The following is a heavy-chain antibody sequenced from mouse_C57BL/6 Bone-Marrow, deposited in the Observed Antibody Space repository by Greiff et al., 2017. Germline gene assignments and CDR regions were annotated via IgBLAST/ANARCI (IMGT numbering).Heavy chain of an antibody. CDR3: ARGGSSGPFAY. V-gene: IGHV1-54*01. D-gene: IGHD3-2*02. CDR1: GYAFTNYL. CDR2: INPGSGGT. J-gene: IGHJ3*01. Sequence: QVQLQQSGAELVRPGSSVKVSCKASGYAFTNYLIEWVKQRPGQGLEWIGVINPGSGGTNYNEKFKGKATLTADKSSRTAYMQLSSLTSEDSAVYFCARGGSSGPFAYWGQGTLVTVSA.